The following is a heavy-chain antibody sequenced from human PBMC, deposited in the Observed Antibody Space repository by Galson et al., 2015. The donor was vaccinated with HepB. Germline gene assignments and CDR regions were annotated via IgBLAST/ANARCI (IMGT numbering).Heavy chain of an antibody. V-gene: IGHV1-69*06. J-gene: IGHJ3*02. D-gene: IGHD3-22*01. CDR2: IIPIFGTA. CDR3: AREYYYDSSGYQTPNAFDI. Sequence: SVKVSCKASGGTFSSYAISWVRQAPGQGLEWMGGIIPIFGTANYAQKFQGRVTITADKSTSTAYMELSSLRSEDTAVYYCAREYYYDSSGYQTPNAFDIRGQGTMVTVSS. CDR1: GGTFSSYA.